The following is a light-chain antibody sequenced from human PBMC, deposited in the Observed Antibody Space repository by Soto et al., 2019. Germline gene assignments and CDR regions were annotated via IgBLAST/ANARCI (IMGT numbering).Light chain of an antibody. V-gene: IGLV2-23*02. CDR1: SSDVGSYNL. CDR3: CSYAGSSTLV. CDR2: EVS. Sequence: QSAQTQPASVSGSPGQSITISCTGTSSDVGSYNLVSWYQQHPGKAPKLIIYEVSKRPSGVSNRFSGSKSGNTASLTISGLQAEDEADYYCCSYAGSSTLVFGTGTKVTVL. J-gene: IGLJ1*01.